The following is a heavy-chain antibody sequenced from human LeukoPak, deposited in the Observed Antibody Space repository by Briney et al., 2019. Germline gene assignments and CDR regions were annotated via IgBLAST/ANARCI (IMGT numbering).Heavy chain of an antibody. D-gene: IGHD3-3*01. CDR2: MNPNSGNT. CDR3: AREFLGGFWSGYYSHYYYGMDV. V-gene: IGHV1-8*01. CDR1: GYTFTSYD. J-gene: IGHJ6*02. Sequence: ASVKVSCKASGYTFTSYDINWVRQATGQGLEWMGWMNPNSGNTGYAQKFQGRVTMTRNTSISTAYMELSSLRSEDTAVYYCAREFLGGFWSGYYSHYYYGMDVWGRGTTVTVSS.